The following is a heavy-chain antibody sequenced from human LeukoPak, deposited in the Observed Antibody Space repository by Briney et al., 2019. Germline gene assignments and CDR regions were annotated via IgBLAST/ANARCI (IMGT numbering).Heavy chain of an antibody. J-gene: IGHJ6*02. D-gene: IGHD1-26*01. CDR3: ARRGGSYGTYYYYGMDV. CDR1: RFTVSSNY. CDR2: IYSGGST. Sequence: GGSLRLSCAASRFTVSSNYMSWVRQAPGKGLEWVSVIYSGGSTYYADSVKGRFTISRDNSKNTLYLQMNSLRAEDTAVYYCARRGGSYGTYYYYGMDVWGQGTTVTVSS. V-gene: IGHV3-53*01.